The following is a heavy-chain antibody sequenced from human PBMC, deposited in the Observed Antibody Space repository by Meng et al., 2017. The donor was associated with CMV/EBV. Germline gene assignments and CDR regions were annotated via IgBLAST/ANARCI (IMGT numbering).Heavy chain of an antibody. CDR3: VRSSGWSLFDY. D-gene: IGHD6-19*01. CDR1: GFTFSDYY. Sequence: QVERVQSGAEMKKPGASVKVSCTTSGFTFSDYYIHLVRQAPGQGLEWMGWVNSNNDATNYARKFQGRVSMTRDTSISTAHMELSRLMSDDTAVYYCVRSSGWSLFDYWGQGTLVTVSS. J-gene: IGHJ4*02. V-gene: IGHV1-2*02. CDR2: VNSNNDAT.